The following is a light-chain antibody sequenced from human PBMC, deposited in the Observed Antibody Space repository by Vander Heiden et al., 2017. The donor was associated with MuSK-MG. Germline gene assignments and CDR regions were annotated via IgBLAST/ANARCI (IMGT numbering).Light chain of an antibody. J-gene: IGLJ2*01. CDR1: SSDVGGYNY. Sequence: QSALTPPASVSGSPGQSITISCTGTSSDVGGYNYVSWYQQHPGKAPKLMIYDVSNRPSGVSNRFSGSKSGNTASLTISGLQPEDEADYYCSSYTSSSTLGVVFGGGTKLTVL. CDR3: SSYTSSSTLGVV. CDR2: DVS. V-gene: IGLV2-14*01.